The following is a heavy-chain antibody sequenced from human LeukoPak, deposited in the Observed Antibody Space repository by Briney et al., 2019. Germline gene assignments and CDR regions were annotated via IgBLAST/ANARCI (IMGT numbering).Heavy chain of an antibody. Sequence: PSETLSLTCAVYGGSLSGYYWSWIRQPPGKGLEWIGEINHSGSTNYNPSLKSRVTISVDTSKNQFSLKLSSVTAADTAVYYCARVEANWGSKSVEYWGQGTLVTVSS. CDR2: INHSGST. CDR3: ARVEANWGSKSVEY. CDR1: GGSLSGYY. D-gene: IGHD7-27*01. V-gene: IGHV4-34*01. J-gene: IGHJ4*02.